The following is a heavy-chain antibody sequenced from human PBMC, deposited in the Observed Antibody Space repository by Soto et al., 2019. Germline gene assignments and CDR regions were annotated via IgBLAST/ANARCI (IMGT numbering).Heavy chain of an antibody. V-gene: IGHV1-2*02. D-gene: IGHD5-12*01. CDR1: GYTFTGYY. J-gene: IGHJ4*02. CDR3: ARVTWGWLQFEGLYYFDY. CDR2: INPDSGGT. Sequence: ASVKVSCKASGYTFTGYYMHWVRQAPGQGLEWMGWINPDSGGTNYAQKFQGRVTMTRDTSISTAYMELSRLRSDDTAVYYCARVTWGWLQFEGLYYFDYWGQGTLVTVSS.